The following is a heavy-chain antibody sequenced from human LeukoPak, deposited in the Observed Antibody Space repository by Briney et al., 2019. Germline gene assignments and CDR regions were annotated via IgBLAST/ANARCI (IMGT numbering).Heavy chain of an antibody. V-gene: IGHV3-48*03. D-gene: IGHD2-21*02. CDR2: ISSSGSTI. Sequence: GGSLRLSCAASGFTFSSYEMNWVRQAPGKGLEWVSYISSSGSTIYYADSVKGQFTISRDNAKNSLYLQMNSLRAEDTAVYYCARDSPLVWVVVTAPGLSDYGMDVWGQGTTVTVSS. J-gene: IGHJ6*02. CDR1: GFTFSSYE. CDR3: ARDSPLVWVVVTAPGLSDYGMDV.